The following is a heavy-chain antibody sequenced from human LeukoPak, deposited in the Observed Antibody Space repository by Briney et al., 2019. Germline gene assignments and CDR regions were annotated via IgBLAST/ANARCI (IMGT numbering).Heavy chain of an antibody. J-gene: IGHJ4*02. V-gene: IGHV1-69*04. D-gene: IGHD6-13*01. CDR1: GGTFSSYA. Sequence: SVKVSCKASGGTFSSYAISWVRQAPGQGLEWMGRIIPILGIANYAQKFQGRVTITADKSTSTAYMELSSLRSEDTAVYYCARGVAAADGFDYWGQGTLVTVSS. CDR3: ARGVAAADGFDY. CDR2: IIPILGIA.